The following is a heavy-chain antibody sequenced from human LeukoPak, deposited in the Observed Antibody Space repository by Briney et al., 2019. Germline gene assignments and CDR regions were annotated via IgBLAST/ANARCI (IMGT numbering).Heavy chain of an antibody. J-gene: IGHJ4*02. V-gene: IGHV1-69*04. CDR2: IIPILGIA. CDR3: ARAGPNGY. D-gene: IGHD2-8*01. Sequence: SVKVSCKASGGTFSSYAISWVRQAPGQGLEWMGRIIPILGIANYAQRFQGRVTITADKSTSTAYMELSSLRSEDTAVYYCARAGPNGYWGQGTLVTVSS. CDR1: GGTFSSYA.